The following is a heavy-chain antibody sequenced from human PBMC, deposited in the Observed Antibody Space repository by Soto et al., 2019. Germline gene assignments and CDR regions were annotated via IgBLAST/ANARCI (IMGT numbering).Heavy chain of an antibody. CDR2: ISGSGGST. J-gene: IGHJ4*02. CDR1: GFTFSSYA. D-gene: IGHD2-2*01. V-gene: IGHV3-23*01. Sequence: EVQLLESGGGLVQPGGSLRLSCAASGFTFSSYAMSWVRQAPGKGLEWVSAISGSGGSTYYADSVKGRFTISRDNSKKTLYLQMTSLRAEDTAVYYCAKDQGLPATACNFDYWGQGTLVTVSS. CDR3: AKDQGLPATACNFDY.